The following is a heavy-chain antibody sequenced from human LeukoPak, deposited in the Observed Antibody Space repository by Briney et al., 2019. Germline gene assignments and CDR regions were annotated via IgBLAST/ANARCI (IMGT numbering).Heavy chain of an antibody. CDR1: GFTFNNYW. V-gene: IGHV3-7*01. J-gene: IGHJ4*02. Sequence: GGSLRLSCAASGFTFNNYWLSWVRRGPGKGLEWVAHIKEDTSQKYYVGSVEGRFTISRDNARNSLYLQMNSLRGEDTAVYLCARQVSREGHFDYWGQGTLVTVSS. D-gene: IGHD1-26*01. CDR3: ARQVSREGHFDY. CDR2: IKEDTSQK.